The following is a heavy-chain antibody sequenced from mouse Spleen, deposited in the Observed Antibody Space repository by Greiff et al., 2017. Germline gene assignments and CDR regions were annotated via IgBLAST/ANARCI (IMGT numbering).Heavy chain of an antibody. CDR1: GYAFSSSW. V-gene: IGHV1-82*01. CDR3: ARGYYYGSNRGFDY. Sequence: VMLVESGPELVKPGASVKISCKASGYAFSSSWMNWVKQRPGKGLEWIGRIYPGDGDTNYNGKFKGKATLTADKSSSTAYMQLSSLTSEDSAVYFCARGYYYGSNRGFDYWGQGTTLTVSS. CDR2: IYPGDGDT. J-gene: IGHJ2*01. D-gene: IGHD1-1*01.